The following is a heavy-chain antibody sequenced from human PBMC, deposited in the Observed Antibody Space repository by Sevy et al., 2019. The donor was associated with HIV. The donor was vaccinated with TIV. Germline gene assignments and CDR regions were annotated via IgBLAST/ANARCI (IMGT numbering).Heavy chain of an antibody. J-gene: IGHJ3*02. CDR3: ARNNCSITNCYMGDVFDI. CDR2: ISGISNYI. V-gene: IGHV3-21*01. Sequence: GGSLRLSCAASGFTFSSYSMNWVRQAPGKGLEWVSSISGISNYIYYADSMKGRFTDSRDKARNSLYLQMNSLRAEDTAVYYCARNNCSITNCYMGDVFDIWGQGTMVTVSS. D-gene: IGHD2-2*02. CDR1: GFTFSSYS.